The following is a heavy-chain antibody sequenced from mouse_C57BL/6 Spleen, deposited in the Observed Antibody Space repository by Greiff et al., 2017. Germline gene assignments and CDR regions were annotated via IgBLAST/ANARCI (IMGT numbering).Heavy chain of an antibody. V-gene: IGHV1-55*01. J-gene: IGHJ3*01. Sequence: VQLQQPGAELVKPGASVKMSCKASGYTFTSYWITWVKQRPGQGLEWIGDIYPGSGSTNYNEKFKSKATLTVDTSSSTAYMQLSSLTSEDSAVYYCASNWDKRAWFAYWGQGTLVTVSA. CDR2: IYPGSGST. CDR3: ASNWDKRAWFAY. CDR1: GYTFTSYW. D-gene: IGHD4-1*01.